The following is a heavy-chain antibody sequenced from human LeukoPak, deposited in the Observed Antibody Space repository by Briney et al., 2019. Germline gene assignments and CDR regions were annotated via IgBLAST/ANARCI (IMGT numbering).Heavy chain of an antibody. CDR1: GYTFTGYY. Sequence: ASAKVSCKASGYTFTGYYMRWVRQAPGQGLEWMGWINPNSGGTNYAQKFQGRVTMTRDTSISTAYMELSRLRSDDTAVYYCAREAARPGDYFDYWGQGTLVTVSS. CDR2: INPNSGGT. V-gene: IGHV1-2*02. D-gene: IGHD6-6*01. J-gene: IGHJ4*02. CDR3: AREAARPGDYFDY.